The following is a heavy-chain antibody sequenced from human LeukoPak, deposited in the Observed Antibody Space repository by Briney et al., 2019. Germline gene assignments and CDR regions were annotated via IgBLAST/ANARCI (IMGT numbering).Heavy chain of an antibody. D-gene: IGHD3-10*02. CDR3: AELGITMIGGV. J-gene: IGHJ6*04. Sequence: PGGSLRLSCAASGFTFSSYEMNWVRQAPGKGLEWVSAISGSGGSTYYADSVKGRFTISRDNAENSLYLQMNSLRAEDTAVYYCAELGITMIGGVWGKGTTVTISS. V-gene: IGHV3-48*03. CDR2: ISGSGGST. CDR1: GFTFSSYE.